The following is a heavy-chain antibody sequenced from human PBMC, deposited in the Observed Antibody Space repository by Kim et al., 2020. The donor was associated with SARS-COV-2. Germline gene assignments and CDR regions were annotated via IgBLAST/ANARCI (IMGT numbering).Heavy chain of an antibody. CDR2: IDWDDDK. J-gene: IGHJ4*02. CDR3: ARMVADSRGWYAHFDH. V-gene: IGHV2-70*11. Sequence: SGPTLVNPTQTLTLTCTFSGFSLSTTRMCVSWIRQPPGKALEWLARIDWDDDKYYSTSLKTRLTISKDTSKNQMVLTMTNMDPVDTATYYCARMVADSRGWYAHFDHWGQGILVTVSS. CDR1: GFSLSTTRMC. D-gene: IGHD6-19*01.